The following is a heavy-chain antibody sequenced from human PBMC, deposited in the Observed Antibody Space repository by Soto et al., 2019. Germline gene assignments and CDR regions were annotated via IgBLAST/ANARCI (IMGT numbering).Heavy chain of an antibody. J-gene: IGHJ4*01. CDR2: DSGSGGST. D-gene: IGHD6-13*01. CDR1: GLTFSNYA. CDR3: ATEDAYSSGWYVFDY. V-gene: IGHV3-23*01. Sequence: EVQLLESGGALVQPGGSLRLFCAASGLTFSNYAMSWVRQAPGKGLEWVSSDSGSGGSTYYRDSVKSRFTISRDNFKTTLYLQINSLRADNTAVYYCATEDAYSSGWYVFDYWSHGTMFTFSA.